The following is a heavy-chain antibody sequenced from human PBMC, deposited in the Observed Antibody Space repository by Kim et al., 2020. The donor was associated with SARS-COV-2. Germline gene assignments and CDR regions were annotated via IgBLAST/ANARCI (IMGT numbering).Heavy chain of an antibody. CDR1: GGSINSYY. V-gene: IGHV4-59*13. D-gene: IGHD2-21*02. Sequence: SETLSLTCTVSGGSINSYYWSWIRQPPGKGLGGMGYMFLGGSTNYNPSLKSRVTISLDTSKNQFSLKLSSVTAADTAVYYCAGGVVVTAMDYWGQGTLVTVSS. J-gene: IGHJ4*02. CDR3: AGGVVVTAMDY. CDR2: MFLGGST.